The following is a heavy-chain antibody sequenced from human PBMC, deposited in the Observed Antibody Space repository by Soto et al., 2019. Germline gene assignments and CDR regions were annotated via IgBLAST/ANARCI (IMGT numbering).Heavy chain of an antibody. J-gene: IGHJ4*02. V-gene: IGHV3-23*01. CDR1: GFTFSDYA. Sequence: EVQLLESGGGLVQPGSSLRLSCVASGFTFSDYAMSWVRQTPGKGLEWVSAISNVGDTTSYADFVKGRFIISRDNSANTVQLQVNSLRGDDTAVYYCAKNDCYDTTCQLIAFWGQGNLVPVSS. CDR3: AKNDCYDTTCQLIAF. D-gene: IGHD3-3*01. CDR2: ISNVGDTT.